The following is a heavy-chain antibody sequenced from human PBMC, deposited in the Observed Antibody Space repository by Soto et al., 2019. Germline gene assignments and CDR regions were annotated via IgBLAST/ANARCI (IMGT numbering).Heavy chain of an antibody. CDR1: GGSISDGYY. V-gene: IGHV4-31*03. CDR3: ARRDRSGFSYWLNT. D-gene: IGHD3-22*01. J-gene: IGHJ5*02. Sequence: SETLSLTCTVSGGSISDGYYWTWIRQHPGKGLEWIGSISASGSTSYNPSLKSRLTVSVDKSKNQFSLNLRSVTAADTAVYYCARRDRSGFSYWLNTWGQGTLVTVSS. CDR2: ISASGST.